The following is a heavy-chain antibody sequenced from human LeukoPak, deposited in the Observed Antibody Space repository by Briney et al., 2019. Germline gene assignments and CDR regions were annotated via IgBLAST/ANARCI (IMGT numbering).Heavy chain of an antibody. CDR3: ATDREGKYSASFAKFDF. Sequence: GGSLRLSCAAAGFIFDDYAMHWVRQGPGKGLEWVSSISWNSSYKGYADSVKGRFTISRDNAKNSLYLQMNSLRADDTAVYYCATDREGKYSASFAKFDFWGQGTLVTVST. CDR1: GFIFDDYA. D-gene: IGHD1-26*01. J-gene: IGHJ4*02. CDR2: ISWNSSYK. V-gene: IGHV3-9*01.